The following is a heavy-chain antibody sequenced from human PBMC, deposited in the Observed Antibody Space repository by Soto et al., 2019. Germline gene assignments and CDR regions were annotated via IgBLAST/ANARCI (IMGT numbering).Heavy chain of an antibody. CDR2: ISAYNGNT. CDR1: GGTFSSYA. Sequence: GASVKVSCKASGGTFSSYAISWVRQAPGQGLEWMGWISAYNGNTNYAQKLQGRVTMTTDTSTSTAYMELRSLRSDDTAVYYCARDLPGSTSCYRGCAVDYWGQGTLVTVSS. CDR3: ARDLPGSTSCYRGCAVDY. D-gene: IGHD2-2*01. V-gene: IGHV1-18*01. J-gene: IGHJ4*02.